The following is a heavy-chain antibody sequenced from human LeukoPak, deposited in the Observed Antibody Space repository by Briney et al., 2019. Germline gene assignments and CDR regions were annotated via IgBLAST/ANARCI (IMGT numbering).Heavy chain of an antibody. CDR1: GGSFSGYY. D-gene: IGHD3-9*01. V-gene: IGHV4-34*01. CDR3: ARGSRLTGTFDI. Sequence: SETLSLTCALYGGSFSGYYWSWIRQPPGKGLEWVGEINHSGSTNYSPSLKSRVTISLDTSKNQFSLTLRSVTAADTAVYYCARGSRLTGTFDIWGQGTMVTVSS. J-gene: IGHJ3*02. CDR2: INHSGST.